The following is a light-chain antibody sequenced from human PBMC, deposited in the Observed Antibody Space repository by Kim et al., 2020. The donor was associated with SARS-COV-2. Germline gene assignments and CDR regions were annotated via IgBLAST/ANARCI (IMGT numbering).Light chain of an antibody. J-gene: IGLJ3*02. CDR1: NIGNKS. Sequence: PGKTARITCGGNNIGNKSVHGYQQKPGQAPVLVIYYDSDRPSGIPERFSGSNSGNTATLTISRVEAGDEADYYCQVWDSSSDHPVFGGGTKLTVL. V-gene: IGLV3-21*04. CDR2: YDS. CDR3: QVWDSSSDHPV.